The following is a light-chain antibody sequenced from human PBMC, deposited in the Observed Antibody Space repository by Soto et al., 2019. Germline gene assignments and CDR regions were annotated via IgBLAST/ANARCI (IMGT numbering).Light chain of an antibody. Sequence: EIVMTQSPATLSVSPGERATHSCRASQSVSSNLAWYQQKPGQAPRLLIYGASTRATGIPARFSGSGSGTEFTLTIRSLQSEDFAVYYCQQYNNWPPLTFGGGTKVEIK. V-gene: IGKV3-15*01. CDR2: GAS. CDR3: QQYNNWPPLT. J-gene: IGKJ4*01. CDR1: QSVSSN.